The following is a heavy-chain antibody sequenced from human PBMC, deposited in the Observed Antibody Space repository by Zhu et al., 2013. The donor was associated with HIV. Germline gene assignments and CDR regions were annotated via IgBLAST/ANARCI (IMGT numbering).Heavy chain of an antibody. Sequence: QVQLVQSGAEVKKPGASVKVSCKASGYTFTSYGISWVRQAPGQGLEWMGWISAYNGNTNYAQKLQGRVTMTTDTSTSTAYMELRSLRSDDTAVYYCARDRCPIIAVAGTEGCGYGMDVWGQGTTVTVSS. CDR3: ARDRCPIIAVAGTEGCGYGMDV. CDR2: ISAYNGNT. J-gene: IGHJ6*02. CDR1: GYTFTSYG. D-gene: IGHD6-19*01. V-gene: IGHV1-18*01.